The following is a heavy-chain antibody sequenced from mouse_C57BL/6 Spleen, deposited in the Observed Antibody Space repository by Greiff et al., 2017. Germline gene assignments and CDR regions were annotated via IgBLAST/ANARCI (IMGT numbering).Heavy chain of an antibody. CDR2: IDPSDSYT. J-gene: IGHJ4*01. V-gene: IGHV1-50*01. CDR1: GYTFTSYW. D-gene: IGHD1-1*01. CDR3: ARATVVPYAMDY. Sequence: SGAELVKPGASVKLSCKASGYTFTSYWMQWVKQRPGQGLEWIGEIDPSDSYTNYNQKFKGKATLTVDTSSSTAYMQLSSLTSEDSAVYYCARATVVPYAMDYWGQGTSVTVSS.